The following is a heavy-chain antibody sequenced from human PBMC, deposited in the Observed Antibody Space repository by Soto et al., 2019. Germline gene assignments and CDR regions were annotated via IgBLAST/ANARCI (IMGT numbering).Heavy chain of an antibody. Sequence: SETLSLTCTVSGASLSSYWWSWIRQPPGKGLEWIGYIYYTGSTNYNPPLKSRVTISLDASKNQFSLKLSSVTAADTAVYYCARGPGASGTYHYYFDYWGPGTLVTVSS. CDR3: ARGPGASGTYHYYFDY. J-gene: IGHJ4*02. D-gene: IGHD3-10*01. V-gene: IGHV4-59*01. CDR2: IYYTGST. CDR1: GASLSSYW.